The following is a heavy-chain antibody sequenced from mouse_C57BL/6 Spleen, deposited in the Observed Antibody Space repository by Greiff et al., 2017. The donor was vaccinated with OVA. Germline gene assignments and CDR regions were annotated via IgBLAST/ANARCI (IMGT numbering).Heavy chain of an antibody. CDR2: INPSTGGT. CDR3: AISTMVTPFDY. J-gene: IGHJ2*01. Sequence: EVQLQQSGPELVKPGASVKISCKASGYSFTGYYMNWVKQSPEKSLEWIGEINPSTGGTTYNQKFKAKATLTVDKSSSTASMQLKSLTSEDSAVYYCAISTMVTPFDYWGQGTTLTVSS. CDR1: GYSFTGYY. V-gene: IGHV1-42*01. D-gene: IGHD2-2*01.